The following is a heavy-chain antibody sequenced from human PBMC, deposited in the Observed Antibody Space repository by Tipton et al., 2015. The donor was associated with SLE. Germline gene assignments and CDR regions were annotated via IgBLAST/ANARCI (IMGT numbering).Heavy chain of an antibody. V-gene: IGHV3-11*04. CDR3: ASYTYCSSTSCREYFQH. J-gene: IGHJ1*01. Sequence: SLRLSCAASGFTFSDYYMSWIRQAPGKGLEWVSYISSSGSTIYYADSVKGRFTISRDNAKNSLYLQMNSLRAEDTAVYYCASYTYCSSTSCREYFQHWGQGTLVTVSS. CDR1: GFTFSDYY. D-gene: IGHD2-2*01. CDR2: ISSSGSTI.